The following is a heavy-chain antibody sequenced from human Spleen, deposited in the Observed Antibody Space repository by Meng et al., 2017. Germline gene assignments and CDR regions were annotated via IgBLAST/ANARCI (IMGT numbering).Heavy chain of an antibody. V-gene: IGHV1-2*06. CDR3: ARYYYGSGSYPK. J-gene: IGHJ4*02. CDR2: INPNNGGT. CDR1: GYTFTGNY. D-gene: IGHD3-10*01. Sequence: GQLVPSWAEVKKPGASVKVSCKASGYTFTGNYIHWVRQAPGQGLEWMGRINPNNGGTNYAQKFQGRVTMTRDTSISTAYMDLSGLTSDDTAVYYCARYYYGSGSYPKWGQGTLVTVSS.